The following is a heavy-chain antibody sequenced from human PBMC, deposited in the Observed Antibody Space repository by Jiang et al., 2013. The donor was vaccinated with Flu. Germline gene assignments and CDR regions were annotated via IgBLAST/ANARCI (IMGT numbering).Heavy chain of an antibody. J-gene: IGHJ4*02. V-gene: IGHV4-34*01. CDR3: ARALYSSSSGGYYFDY. CDR1: GGSFSGYY. D-gene: IGHD6-6*01. Sequence: LLNPSETLSLTCAVYGGSFSGYYWSWIRQPPGKGLEWIGEINHSGSTNYNPSLKSRVTISVDTSKNQFSLKLSSVTAADTAVYYCARALYSSSSGGYYFDYWGQGTLVTVSS. CDR2: INHSGST.